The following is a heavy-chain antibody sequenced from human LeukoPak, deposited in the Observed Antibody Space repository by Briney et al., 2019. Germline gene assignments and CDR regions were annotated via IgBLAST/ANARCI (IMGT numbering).Heavy chain of an antibody. CDR1: GGTFSSYA. CDR2: IIPIFGTA. CDR3: ARCPYYYGSGSKTPQYYFDY. V-gene: IGHV1-69*13. Sequence: SVKVSCKASGGTFSSYATSWVRQAPGQGLEWMGGIIPIFGTANYAQKFQGRVTITADESTSTAYMEPSSLRSEDTAVYYCARCPYYYGSGSKTPQYYFDYWGQGTLVTVSS. J-gene: IGHJ4*02. D-gene: IGHD3-10*01.